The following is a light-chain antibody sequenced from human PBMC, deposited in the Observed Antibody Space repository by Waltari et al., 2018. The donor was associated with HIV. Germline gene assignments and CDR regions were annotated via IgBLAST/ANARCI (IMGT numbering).Light chain of an antibody. V-gene: IGLV2-8*01. J-gene: IGLJ2*01. Sequence: QSALTQPPSASGSPGQSVTISFTGTRSDVGVYNYISWYQQHPGKAPKLMIFEVTKRPSGVPDRFSGSKSGNTASLTVSGLQAEDEAVYYCCSYAGSDVVFGGGTKLTVL. CDR2: EVT. CDR3: CSYAGSDVV. CDR1: RSDVGVYNY.